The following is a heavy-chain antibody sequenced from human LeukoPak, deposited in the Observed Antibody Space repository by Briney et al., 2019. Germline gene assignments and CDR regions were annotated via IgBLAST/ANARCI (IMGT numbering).Heavy chain of an antibody. D-gene: IGHD3-22*01. J-gene: IGHJ4*02. CDR3: ARRNYYDSTGYYAY. CDR1: GDSISTTTW. CDR2: VYHRGAT. Sequence: SETLSLTCAVSGDSISTTTWWTWVRQSPGRGLEWIGEVYHRGATNYNPSLKSRVTMSVDNSKNQFSLKLNSVTAAGTAVYFCARRNYYDSTGYYAYWGQGILVTVSS. V-gene: IGHV4-4*02.